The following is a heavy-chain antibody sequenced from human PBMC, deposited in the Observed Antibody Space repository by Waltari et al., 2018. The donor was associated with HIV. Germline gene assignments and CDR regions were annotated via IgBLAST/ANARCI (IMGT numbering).Heavy chain of an antibody. D-gene: IGHD1-1*01. J-gene: IGHJ4*02. CDR1: SFNFALSS. Sequence: EVRFVESGGGLVRPGGSLRLSCTTSSFNFALSSMTWVRQAPGRGLEWVASISRTGSATYYADVVKGRFTVSRDNSMDMLSLHITSLRVDDTAVYYCVTSGYNFVEYGHRLDFWGRGVLVTIS. CDR3: VTSGYNFVEYGHRLDF. CDR2: ISRTGSAT. V-gene: IGHV3-23*04.